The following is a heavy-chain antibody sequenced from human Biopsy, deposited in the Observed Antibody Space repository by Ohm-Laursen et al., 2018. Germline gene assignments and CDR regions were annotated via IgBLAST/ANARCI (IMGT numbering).Heavy chain of an antibody. V-gene: IGHV1-69*13. Sequence: AASVKVSCKASGGTFINYAINWVRQAPGQGLEWMGGIIPMFGTANYAQMFQGRVTISADESTSTSYMELSSLTTEDTAIYYCARGPHSGSHSCFDYWGRGTLVTVSS. CDR3: ARGPHSGSHSCFDY. CDR2: IIPMFGTA. CDR1: GGTFINYA. J-gene: IGHJ4*02. D-gene: IGHD1-26*01.